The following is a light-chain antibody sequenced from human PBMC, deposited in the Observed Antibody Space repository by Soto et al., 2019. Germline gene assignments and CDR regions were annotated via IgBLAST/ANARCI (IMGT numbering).Light chain of an antibody. V-gene: IGKV1D-12*01. CDR2: SAS. CDR1: QGISRS. CDR3: QQADTFPIT. J-gene: IGKJ5*01. Sequence: DIQMTQSPSSVSASVGDRVTITCQASQGISRSLAWYQQKPGKAPKLLIYSASSLQSGVPSRFSGSGFATDFTLTISSLQPEDFATYYCQQADTFPITFGQGTRLEIK.